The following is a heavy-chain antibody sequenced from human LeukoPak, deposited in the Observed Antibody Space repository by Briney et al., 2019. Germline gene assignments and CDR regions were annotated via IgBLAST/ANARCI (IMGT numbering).Heavy chain of an antibody. V-gene: IGHV1-8*02. CDR2: MNPNSGNT. D-gene: IGHD3-9*01. Sequence: ASVKVSCKAFGYTFTSNYMHWMRQAPGQGLEWVGWMNPNSGNTGYAQTFQGKLTMTRNTSIKTAYMELSSLRSEDTAVYYCARRFYDNLTGHTWYDYWGQGTLVTVSS. J-gene: IGHJ4*02. CDR3: ARRFYDNLTGHTWYDY. CDR1: GYTFTSNY.